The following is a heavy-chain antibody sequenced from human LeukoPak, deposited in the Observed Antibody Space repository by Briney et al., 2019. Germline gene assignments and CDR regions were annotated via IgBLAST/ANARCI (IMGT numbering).Heavy chain of an antibody. CDR3: ANPRYDSSGHYYVD. CDR2: INGGSGNT. Sequence: ASVKVSCKASGYTFIDYTMHWLRQAPGQRLEWMGWINGGSGNTKYSPKFRGRVTITRDTSASTAYMELSSLRSEDTAVYYCANPRYDSSGHYYVDWGQGTLVTVSS. CDR1: GYTFIDYT. D-gene: IGHD3-22*01. V-gene: IGHV1-3*01. J-gene: IGHJ4*02.